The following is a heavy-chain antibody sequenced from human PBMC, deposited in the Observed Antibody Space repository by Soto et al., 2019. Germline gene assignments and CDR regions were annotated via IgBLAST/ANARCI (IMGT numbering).Heavy chain of an antibody. J-gene: IGHJ4*02. D-gene: IGHD5-18*01. V-gene: IGHV4-61*01. Sequence: QVQLQESGPGLVKPSETLSLTCTVSGGSVSSGSYYWSWIRQPPGKGLEWIGYIYYSGSTNYNPSLKSRVTISVDTSKNQFSLKLTSVTAADTAVYYCARDGWADTAMKDWGQGTLVTVSS. CDR2: IYYSGST. CDR3: ARDGWADTAMKD. CDR1: GGSVSSGSYY.